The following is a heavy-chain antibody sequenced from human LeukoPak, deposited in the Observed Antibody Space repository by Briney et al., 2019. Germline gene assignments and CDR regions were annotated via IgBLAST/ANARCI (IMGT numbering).Heavy chain of an antibody. D-gene: IGHD3-10*01. Sequence: SETLSLTCTVSGGSISSYYWSWIRQPAGKGLEWIGRIYTSGSTNYNPSLKSGVTMSVDTSKNQFSLKLSSVTAADTAVYYCARGGRLLWFGEFHYYYYYMDVWGKGTTVTVSS. CDR1: GGSISSYY. V-gene: IGHV4-4*07. J-gene: IGHJ6*03. CDR2: IYTSGST. CDR3: ARGGRLLWFGEFHYYYYYMDV.